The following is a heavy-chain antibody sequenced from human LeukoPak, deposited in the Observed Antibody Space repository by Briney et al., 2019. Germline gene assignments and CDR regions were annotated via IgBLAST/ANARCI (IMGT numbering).Heavy chain of an antibody. Sequence: EGSLRLSCAASGFTVSSNYMSWVRQAPGKGLEWVSVIYSGGSTYYADSVKGRFTISRDNSKNTLYLQMNSLRAEDTAVYYCATLFNWNDVDDAFDIWGQGTMVTVSS. D-gene: IGHD1-20*01. CDR2: IYSGGST. V-gene: IGHV3-53*01. J-gene: IGHJ3*02. CDR3: ATLFNWNDVDDAFDI. CDR1: GFTVSSNY.